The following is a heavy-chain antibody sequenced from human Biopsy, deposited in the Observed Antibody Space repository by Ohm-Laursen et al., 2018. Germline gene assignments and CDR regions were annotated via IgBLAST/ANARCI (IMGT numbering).Heavy chain of an antibody. V-gene: IGHV1-2*02. CDR1: GYTFTDYY. CDR2: INPNSGGT. CDR3: ARGGLNYWYFDL. D-gene: IGHD1-26*01. Sequence: ASVKVSCNASGYTFTDYYIHWVRQVPGQGLEWIGWINPNSGGTNYAQKFQGRVTMTRDTSMSTAYMELNRLRPDDTAVYYCARGGLNYWYFDLWGRGTLVTVSS. J-gene: IGHJ2*01.